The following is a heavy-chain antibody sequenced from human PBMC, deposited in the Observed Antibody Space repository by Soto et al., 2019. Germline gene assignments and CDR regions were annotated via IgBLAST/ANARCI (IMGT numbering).Heavy chain of an antibody. D-gene: IGHD1-1*01. CDR2: INAGNGNT. Sequence: GASVKVSCKASGYTFTSYAMHWVRQAPGQRLEWMGWINAGNGNTKYSQKFQGRVTITRDTSASTVYMELSSLRSEDTAVYYCAREPFWTVGNWFDPWGQGTLVTVSS. CDR3: AREPFWTVGNWFDP. J-gene: IGHJ5*02. CDR1: GYTFTSYA. V-gene: IGHV1-3*01.